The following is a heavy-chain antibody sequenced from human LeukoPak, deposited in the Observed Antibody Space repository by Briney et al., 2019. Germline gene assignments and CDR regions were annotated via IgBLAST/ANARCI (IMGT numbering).Heavy chain of an antibody. Sequence: GGSLRLSCTASGFTLSSSAMYWVRQAPGRGLEFVPVITSSGTGTDYADSVKGRFTISRDNSKNTLYLQMGSLRADDMAIYYCARIRSGWYFDYWGQGTLVTVSS. CDR2: ITSSGTGT. D-gene: IGHD6-19*01. J-gene: IGHJ4*02. V-gene: IGHV3-64*02. CDR1: GFTLSSSA. CDR3: ARIRSGWYFDY.